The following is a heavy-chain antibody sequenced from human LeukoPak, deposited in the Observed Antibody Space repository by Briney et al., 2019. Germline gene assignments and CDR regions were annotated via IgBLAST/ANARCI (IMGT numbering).Heavy chain of an antibody. CDR2: IIDYNGNT. V-gene: IGHV1-18*01. CDR1: GYTFAAFG. Sequence: ASVKVSCKASGYTFAAFGISWVRQAPGQGLEWMRWIIDYNGNTNYAKKLKGRVTMTTDTSTSTAYMELGTVRSDDTAVYYCARGDIAAAGASDYWGQGTLVTVSS. CDR3: ARGDIAAAGASDY. J-gene: IGHJ4*02. D-gene: IGHD6-13*01.